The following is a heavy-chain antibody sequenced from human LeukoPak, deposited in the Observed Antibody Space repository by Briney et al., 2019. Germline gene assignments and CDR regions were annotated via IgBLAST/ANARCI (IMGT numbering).Heavy chain of an antibody. Sequence: GGTLRLSCAASGFDFSTYAMSWVRQAPGKGLEWVSGISGSGDTTYYADSVKGRFTISRDNSKNMLYLQIKSLGAEDTAIYYCAKLFDSGTYNNFFHYWGQGTLVTVSS. CDR1: GFDFSTYA. V-gene: IGHV3-23*01. CDR2: ISGSGDTT. CDR3: AKLFDSGTYNNFFHY. J-gene: IGHJ4*02. D-gene: IGHD3-10*01.